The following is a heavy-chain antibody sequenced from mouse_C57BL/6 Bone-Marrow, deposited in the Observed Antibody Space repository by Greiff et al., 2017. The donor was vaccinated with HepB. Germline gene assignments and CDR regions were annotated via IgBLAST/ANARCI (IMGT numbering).Heavy chain of an antibody. Sequence: VHLVESGPGLVQPSQRLSITCTVSGFSLTSYGVHWVRQSPGKGLEWLGVIWRGGSTDYNAAFMSRLSITKDNSKSQVFFKMNSLQADDTAIYYCAKNNGSSYDYFDYWGQGTTLTVSS. CDR3: AKNNGSSYDYFDY. CDR2: IWRGGST. J-gene: IGHJ2*01. V-gene: IGHV2-5*01. CDR1: GFSLTSYG. D-gene: IGHD1-1*01.